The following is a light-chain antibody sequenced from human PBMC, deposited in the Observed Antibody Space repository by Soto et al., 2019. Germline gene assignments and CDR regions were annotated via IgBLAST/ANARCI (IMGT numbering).Light chain of an antibody. Sequence: DIQLTQSPSFLSASVGDRVTITCRASQGISSSLAWYQQKPGKAPKLLIFAASILQSGVPSRFSGSGSGTEFTLPISSLQPEDFAIYCCQQFHTYPRTFGQGTKVEIK. CDR1: QGISSS. CDR3: QQFHTYPRT. J-gene: IGKJ1*01. V-gene: IGKV1-9*01. CDR2: AAS.